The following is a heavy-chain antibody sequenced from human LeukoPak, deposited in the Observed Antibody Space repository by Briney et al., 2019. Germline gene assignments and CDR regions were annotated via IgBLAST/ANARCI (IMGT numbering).Heavy chain of an antibody. CDR3: ARDYYDSSGYSGWFDP. CDR1: GGSFSGYY. J-gene: IGHJ5*02. Sequence: SETLSLTCAVYGGSFSGYYWSWIRQPPGKGLEWIGEINHSGSTNYNPSLKSRVTMSVDTSKNQFSLKLSSVTAADTAVYYCARDYYDSSGYSGWFDPWGQGTLVTVSS. CDR2: INHSGST. V-gene: IGHV4-34*01. D-gene: IGHD3-22*01.